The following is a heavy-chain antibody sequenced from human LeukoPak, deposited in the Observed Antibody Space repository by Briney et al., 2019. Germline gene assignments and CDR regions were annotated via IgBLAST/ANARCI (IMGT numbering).Heavy chain of an antibody. V-gene: IGHV1-69*13. CDR1: GYTFTSYG. CDR3: ASYGIADDY. J-gene: IGHJ4*02. CDR2: IIPIFGTA. D-gene: IGHD6-13*01. Sequence: SVKVSCRASGYTFTSYGISWVRQAPGQGLEWMGGIIPIFGTANYAQKFQGRVTITADESTSTAYMELSSLRSEDTAVYYCASYGIADDYWGQGTLVTVSS.